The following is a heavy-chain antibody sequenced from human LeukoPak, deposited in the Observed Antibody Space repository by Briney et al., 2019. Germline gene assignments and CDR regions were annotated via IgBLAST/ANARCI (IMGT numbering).Heavy chain of an antibody. V-gene: IGHV3-74*01. CDR3: ARVITYFDY. D-gene: IGHD3-16*01. Sequence: PGGSLRLSCAASGFTFSSYWMHWVRQAPGKGLVWVSRIKSDGSETNYADSVKGRFTISRDNAKNTLYLQMNSLRAEDTAVYYCARVITYFDYGGQGTLVTASS. CDR1: GFTFSSYW. CDR2: IKSDGSET. J-gene: IGHJ4*02.